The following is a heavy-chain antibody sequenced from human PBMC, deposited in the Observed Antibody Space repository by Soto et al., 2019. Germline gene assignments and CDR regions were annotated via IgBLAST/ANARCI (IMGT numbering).Heavy chain of an antibody. Sequence: GGSLRLSCAASGFTFSSYSMNWVRQAPGKGLEWVSYISSSSSTIYYADSVKGRFTISRDNAKNSLYLQMNSLRDEDTAVYYCARDPYSSSWYEGYYYGMDVWGQGTTVTVSS. CDR2: ISSSSSTI. CDR1: GFTFSSYS. CDR3: ARDPYSSSWYEGYYYGMDV. V-gene: IGHV3-48*02. J-gene: IGHJ6*02. D-gene: IGHD6-13*01.